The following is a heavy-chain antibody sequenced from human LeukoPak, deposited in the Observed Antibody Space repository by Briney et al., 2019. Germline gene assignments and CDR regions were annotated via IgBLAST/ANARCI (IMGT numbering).Heavy chain of an antibody. V-gene: IGHV4-39*01. CDR3: ARRVGYCIHTSCHFSWFDP. CDR2: VYFSGTT. CDR1: GGSISVSDYY. D-gene: IGHD2-2*01. J-gene: IGHJ5*02. Sequence: SETLSLTCSVSGGSISVSDYYWGWIRQSPGKGLEWIGSVYFSGTTYYNPSLKNRVTISVDTSKNQFSLELSSVTAADTAVYYCARRVGYCIHTSCHFSWFDPWGQGTLVTVSS.